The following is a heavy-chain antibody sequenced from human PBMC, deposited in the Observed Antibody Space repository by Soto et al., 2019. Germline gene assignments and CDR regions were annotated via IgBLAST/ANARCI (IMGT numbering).Heavy chain of an antibody. J-gene: IGHJ4*02. Sequence: QVQLGQSGAEVKESGASVKVSCKASGYTFTNYGVAWVRRAPGQGLEWMGWISGSNGDTKYAQNLQNRVSMTTDTSTNTAYMELRSLRPDDTAIYFCGRGGLAVSGTYDYWGQGTLVTVSS. CDR2: ISGSNGDT. CDR3: GRGGLAVSGTYDY. D-gene: IGHD6-19*01. V-gene: IGHV1-18*01. CDR1: GYTFTNYG.